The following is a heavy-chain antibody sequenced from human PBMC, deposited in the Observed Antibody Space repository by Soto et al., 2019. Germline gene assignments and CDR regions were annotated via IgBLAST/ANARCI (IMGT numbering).Heavy chain of an antibody. J-gene: IGHJ5*02. CDR2: IYWDDDK. D-gene: IGHD6-13*01. V-gene: IGHV2-5*02. Sequence: QITLKESGPTLVKPTQTLTLTCTFSGFSLSTSGVGVGWIRQPPGKALEWLAFIYWDDDKRYSPSLEPRPTITKDTSKNQVVLTMTNMDPVYTATYYCAHRRPYYSSLNTGWFGPWGQGTLVTVSS. CDR3: AHRRPYYSSLNTGWFGP. CDR1: GFSLSTSGVG.